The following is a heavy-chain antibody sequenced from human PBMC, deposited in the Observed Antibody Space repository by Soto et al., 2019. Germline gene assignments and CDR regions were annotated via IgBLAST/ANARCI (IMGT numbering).Heavy chain of an antibody. D-gene: IGHD3-10*01. V-gene: IGHV3-49*04. CDR1: GFTFGDYA. CDR2: IRNKAHGGTT. Sequence: PGGSLRLSCTASGFTFGDYAMSWVRQAPGKGLEWVGFIRNKAHGGTTEYAASVKGRFTISRDDSKSIAYLQMNSLKTEDTAVYYCTFLWFGELSPAWFDPWGQGTLVTVSS. J-gene: IGHJ5*02. CDR3: TFLWFGELSPAWFDP.